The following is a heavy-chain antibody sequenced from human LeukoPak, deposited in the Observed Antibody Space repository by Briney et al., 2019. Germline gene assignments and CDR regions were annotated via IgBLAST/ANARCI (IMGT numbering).Heavy chain of an antibody. V-gene: IGHV4-4*02. CDR3: AGAPGIAVAATRYGRDV. Sequence: SETLSLTCALSVGSISTSNWWTWVRTPPGKGLEWPGQIYRSGSTNYNPSLKRRVTVSVHKCNNHFSLELNSVTATDTASYYCAGAPGIAVAATRYGRDVWGQGATVTVVS. J-gene: IGHJ6*01. D-gene: IGHD6-19*01. CDR2: IYRSGST. CDR1: VGSISTSNW.